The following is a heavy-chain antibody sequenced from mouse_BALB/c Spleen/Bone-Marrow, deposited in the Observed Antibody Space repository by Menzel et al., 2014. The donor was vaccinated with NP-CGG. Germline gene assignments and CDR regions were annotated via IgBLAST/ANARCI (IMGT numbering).Heavy chain of an antibody. J-gene: IGHJ4*01. CDR3: ARTYRPYALDY. CDR1: GFIFSDYY. D-gene: IGHD2-14*01. Sequence: EVQRVESGAGLVKPGGSLKLSCAASGFIFSDYYMYWVRQTPEKRLEWVATISDGGSYTSYPDSVKGRFTVSRDNAKNNLYLQMSSLKSEDTAFYYCARTYRPYALDYWGQGSSVTVSS. V-gene: IGHV5-4*02. CDR2: ISDGGSYT.